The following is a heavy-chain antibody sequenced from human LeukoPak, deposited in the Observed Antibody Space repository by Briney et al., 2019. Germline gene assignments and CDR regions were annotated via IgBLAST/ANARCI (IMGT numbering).Heavy chain of an antibody. CDR3: AKDGGPKTPGHCSTTTCYYYFGMDV. Sequence: PGRSLRLSCAASGFTFDDYAMHWVRQAPGKGLEWVSTVSWHSGNIVYADSVKGRFTISRDSAKSSLYLQMNSLRAGDTALYYCAKDGGPKTPGHCSTTTCYYYFGMDVWGQGTTVTVSS. CDR1: GFTFDDYA. V-gene: IGHV3-9*01. D-gene: IGHD2-2*01. CDR2: VSWHSGNI. J-gene: IGHJ6*02.